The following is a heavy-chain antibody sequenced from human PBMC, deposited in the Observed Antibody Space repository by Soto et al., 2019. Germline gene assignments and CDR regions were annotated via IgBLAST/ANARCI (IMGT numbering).Heavy chain of an antibody. Sequence: PGGSLRLSCAASGFTFSSYDMHWVRQATGKGLEWVSAIGTAGDTYYPGSVKGRFTISRENAKNSLYLQMNSLRAEDTAVYYCARVNLRFLECLSPAPMVYYGMDFWGQGIMVTVSS. CDR1: GFTFSSYD. CDR2: IGTAGDT. CDR3: ARVNLRFLECLSPAPMVYYGMDF. J-gene: IGHJ6*02. D-gene: IGHD3-3*01. V-gene: IGHV3-13*01.